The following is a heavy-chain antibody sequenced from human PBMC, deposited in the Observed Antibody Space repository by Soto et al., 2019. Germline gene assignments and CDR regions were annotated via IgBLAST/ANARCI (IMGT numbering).Heavy chain of an antibody. CDR2: VSTNDDRT. J-gene: IGHJ4*02. Sequence: ASVKVSCKTSGYSFAAYGLAWLRQAPGQRPEWLGWVSTNDDRTNYAQKFQGRVTMTTDRSSTTTYMELRSLRGDDTAVYYCARELNTESSAYYSFAFWSQGTLVTVSS. CDR1: GYSFAAYG. V-gene: IGHV1-18*01. D-gene: IGHD3-22*01. CDR3: ARELNTESSAYYSFAF.